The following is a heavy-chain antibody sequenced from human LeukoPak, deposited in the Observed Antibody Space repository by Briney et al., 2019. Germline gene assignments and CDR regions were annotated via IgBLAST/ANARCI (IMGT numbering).Heavy chain of an antibody. CDR1: GGSFSGYY. CDR2: INHSGST. J-gene: IGHJ4*02. D-gene: IGHD1-26*01. V-gene: IGHV4-34*01. CDR3: ARGSPSGYFDY. Sequence: SETPSLTCAVYGGSFSGYYWSWIRQPPGKGLEWIGEINHSGSTNYNSSLKSRVTISVDTSKNQFSLKLSSVTAADTAVYYCARGSPSGYFDYWGQGTLVTVSS.